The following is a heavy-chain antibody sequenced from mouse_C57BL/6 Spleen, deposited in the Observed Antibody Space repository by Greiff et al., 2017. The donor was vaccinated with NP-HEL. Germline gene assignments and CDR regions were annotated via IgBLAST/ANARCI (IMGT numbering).Heavy chain of an antibody. J-gene: IGHJ4*01. CDR2: INPNNGGT. Sequence: VQLQQSGPELVKPGASVKISCKASGYTFTDYNMDWVKQSHGKSLEWIGDINPNNGGTIYNQKFKGKATLTVDKSSSTAYMELRSLTSEDTAVYYCERNARYYGSNPYYYAMDYWGQGTSVTVAS. D-gene: IGHD1-1*01. V-gene: IGHV1-18*01. CDR1: GYTFTDYN. CDR3: ERNARYYGSNPYYYAMDY.